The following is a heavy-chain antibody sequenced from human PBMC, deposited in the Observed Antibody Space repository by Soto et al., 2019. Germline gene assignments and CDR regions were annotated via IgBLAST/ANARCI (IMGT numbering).Heavy chain of an antibody. CDR3: ARRGNYYDSSGYGFDY. V-gene: IGHV3-13*01. CDR1: GFTFSSYG. CDR2: IGTAGDT. D-gene: IGHD3-22*01. Sequence: VQLVESGGGVVQPGRSLRLSCAASGFTFSSYGMHWVRQAPGKGLEWVAVIGTAGDTYYPGSVKGRFTISRENAKNSLYLQMNSLRAGDTAVYYCARRGNYYDSSGYGFDYWGQGTLVTVSS. J-gene: IGHJ4*02.